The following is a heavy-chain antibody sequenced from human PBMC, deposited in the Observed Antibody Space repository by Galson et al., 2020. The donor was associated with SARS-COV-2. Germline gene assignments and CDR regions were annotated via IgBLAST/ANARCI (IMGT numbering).Heavy chain of an antibody. V-gene: IGHV4-4*07. CDR1: GGSISSYY. D-gene: IGHD4-17*01. Sequence: SQTLSLTCTVSGGSISSYYWSWIRQPAGKGLEWIGRIYTSGSTKYNPSLKSRVTMSVDTSKNQFSLKLSSVTAADTAVYYCARDPLSRGRPGDYEVYYYCVMDVWGQGTTVTVSS. J-gene: IGHJ6*02. CDR2: IYTSGST. CDR3: ARDPLSRGRPGDYEVYYYCVMDV.